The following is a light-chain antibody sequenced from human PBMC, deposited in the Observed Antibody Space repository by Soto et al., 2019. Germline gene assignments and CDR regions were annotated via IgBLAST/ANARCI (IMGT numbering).Light chain of an antibody. Sequence: QSALTQPPSASGSPGQSVTISCTGTSSDVGDYNYVSWYQQHPGKAPKLMVYEVSKRPSGVPDRVSGAKSGNTASLTVSGLQAEDEADYCCSSYAGSLYVFGTGTKVTVL. CDR3: SSYAGSLYV. J-gene: IGLJ1*01. V-gene: IGLV2-8*01. CDR1: SSDVGDYNY. CDR2: EVS.